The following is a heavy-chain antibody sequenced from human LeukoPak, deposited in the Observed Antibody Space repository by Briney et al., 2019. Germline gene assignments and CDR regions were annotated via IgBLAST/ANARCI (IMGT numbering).Heavy chain of an antibody. D-gene: IGHD2-2*01. J-gene: IGHJ4*02. V-gene: IGHV3-64*01. CDR1: GFPFSSYA. CDR3: ARAAIVVVPVPPDY. Sequence: PGGSLRLSCAASGFPFSSYAMHWVRQAPGKGLEYVSAISSNGGSTYYANSVKGRFTISRDNSKNTLYLQMGSLRAEDMAVYYCARAAIVVVPVPPDYWGQGTLVTVSS. CDR2: ISSNGGST.